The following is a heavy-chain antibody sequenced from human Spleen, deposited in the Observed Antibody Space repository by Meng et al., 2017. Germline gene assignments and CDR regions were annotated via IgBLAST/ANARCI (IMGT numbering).Heavy chain of an antibody. CDR3: ARRLPGYGLDYFDY. CDR2: MYPGDSDT. D-gene: IGHD5-12*01. CDR1: GYSFTNFW. J-gene: IGHJ4*02. Sequence: GGSLRLSCKGSGYSFTNFWIAWVRQMPGKGLEWMGIMYPGDSDTRYSPSFQGQVTISADKSISTAYLQWSSLKDSDTAVYYCARRLPGYGLDYFDYWGQGTRVTGSS. V-gene: IGHV5-51*01.